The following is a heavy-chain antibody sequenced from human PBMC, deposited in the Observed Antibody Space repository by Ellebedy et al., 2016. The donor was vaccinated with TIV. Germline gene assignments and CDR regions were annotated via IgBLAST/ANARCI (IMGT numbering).Heavy chain of an antibody. CDR2: VSWNSDSI. Sequence: SLKISCAASGFTFDDYAMYWVRQAPGKGLEWVSGVSWNSDSIGYADSVKGRFTISRDNAKNSLYLQMNSLRPEDTALYYCARDLSDYDSSGSKARSPRMDVWGQGTTVTVSS. CDR1: GFTFDDYA. V-gene: IGHV3-9*01. D-gene: IGHD3-22*01. J-gene: IGHJ6*02. CDR3: ARDLSDYDSSGSKARSPRMDV.